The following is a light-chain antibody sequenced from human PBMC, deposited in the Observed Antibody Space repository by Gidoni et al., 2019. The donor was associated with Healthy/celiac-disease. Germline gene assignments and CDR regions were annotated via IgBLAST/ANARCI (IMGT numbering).Light chain of an antibody. V-gene: IGKV4-1*01. Sequence: LGERATINCKSSQSVLYSSNNKNYLAWYQQKPGQPPKLLIYWASTRESGVPDRFSGSGSGTDFTLTISSLQAEDVAVYYCQQYYSTPFTFGPGTKVDIK. J-gene: IGKJ3*01. CDR3: QQYYSTPFT. CDR1: QSVLYSSNNKNY. CDR2: WAS.